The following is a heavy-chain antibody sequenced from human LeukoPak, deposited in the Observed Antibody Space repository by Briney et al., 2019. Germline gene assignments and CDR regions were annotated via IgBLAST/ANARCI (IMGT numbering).Heavy chain of an antibody. Sequence: ASVKVSCKASGYTSTGYYMHWVRQAPGQGLEWMGWINPNSGGTNYAQKFQGRVTMTRDTSISTAYMELSRLRSDDTAVYYCAREIRLRLTRSPNDILATGYWGQGTLVAVSS. CDR2: INPNSGGT. CDR3: AREIRLRLTRSPNDILATGY. V-gene: IGHV1-2*02. D-gene: IGHD3-9*01. CDR1: GYTSTGYY. J-gene: IGHJ4*02.